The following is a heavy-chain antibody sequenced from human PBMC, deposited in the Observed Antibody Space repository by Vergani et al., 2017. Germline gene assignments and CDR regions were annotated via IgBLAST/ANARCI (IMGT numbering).Heavy chain of an antibody. J-gene: IGHJ4*02. D-gene: IGHD4-23*01. V-gene: IGHV3-30*18. CDR1: GFTFSSYA. CDR2: ISYDGSNK. CDR3: AKDLTYGTRSYPDY. Sequence: VQLLESGGGLVQPGGSLRLSCAASGFTFSSYAMSWVRQAPGKGLEWVAVISYDGSNKYYADSVKGRFTISRDNSKNTLYLQMNSLRAEDTAVYYCAKDLTYGTRSYPDYWGQGTLVTVSS.